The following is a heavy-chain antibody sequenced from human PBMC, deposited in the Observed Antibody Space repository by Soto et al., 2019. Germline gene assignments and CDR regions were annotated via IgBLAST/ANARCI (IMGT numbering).Heavy chain of an antibody. J-gene: IGHJ5*02. Sequence: SETLSLTCTVSGGSISSGGYYWSWIRQHPGKGLEWIGYIYYSGSTYYNPSLKSRVTISVDTSKNQFSLKLSSVTAADTAVYYCARAVVAAAGTSWFDPWGQGTLVTVSS. D-gene: IGHD6-13*01. V-gene: IGHV4-31*03. CDR3: ARAVVAAAGTSWFDP. CDR2: IYYSGST. CDR1: GGSISSGGYY.